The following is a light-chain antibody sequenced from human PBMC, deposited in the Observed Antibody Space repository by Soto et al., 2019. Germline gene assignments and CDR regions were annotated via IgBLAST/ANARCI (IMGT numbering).Light chain of an antibody. J-gene: IGKJ4*01. Sequence: EIVLTQSPATLSLSPGERATLSCRASQSVSSYLAWYQQKPGQAPRLLIYDASNRATGIPARFSGSGSGTDFTLTISSLEPEDFAVYYCQRYGTSLPLTFGGGTKVEIK. CDR2: DAS. CDR1: QSVSSY. V-gene: IGKV3-11*01. CDR3: QRYGTSLPLT.